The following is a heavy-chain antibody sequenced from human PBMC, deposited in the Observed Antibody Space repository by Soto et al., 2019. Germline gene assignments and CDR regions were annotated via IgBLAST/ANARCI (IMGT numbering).Heavy chain of an antibody. CDR3: ARDLPPYLEWLSQRGWFDP. Sequence: ASVKVSCKASGYTFTNYGINWVRQAPGQGLEWMGWISTYNGNTNYAQKFQGRVTMTTDTSTSTAYLELRTLRSDDTAVYYCARDLPPYLEWLSQRGWFDPWGQGTLVTVSS. D-gene: IGHD3-3*01. J-gene: IGHJ5*02. CDR1: GYTFTNYG. CDR2: ISTYNGNT. V-gene: IGHV1-18*04.